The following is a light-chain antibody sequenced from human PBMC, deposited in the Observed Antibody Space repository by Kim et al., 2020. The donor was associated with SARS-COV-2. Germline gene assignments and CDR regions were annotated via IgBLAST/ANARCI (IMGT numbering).Light chain of an antibody. J-gene: IGLJ2*01. CDR2: DVS. CDR1: ISDVGGYNY. Sequence: GQSITISCTGTISDVGGYNYVSWYQQHPGKAPQLMIYDVSNRPSGVSNRFSGSKSGNTASLTISGLQAEDEADYYCSSYTRSRTLLFGGGTQLTVL. V-gene: IGLV2-14*03. CDR3: SSYTRSRTLL.